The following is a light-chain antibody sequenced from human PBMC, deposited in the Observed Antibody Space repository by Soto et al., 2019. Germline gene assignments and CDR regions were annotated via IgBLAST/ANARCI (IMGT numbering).Light chain of an antibody. V-gene: IGLV8-61*01. CDR2: STN. CDR1: SGSVSTSYY. J-gene: IGLJ2*01. Sequence: QTVVTQEPSFSVSPGGTVTLTCGLSSGSVSTSYYPSWYQRAPGQAPRTLIYSTNTRSSGVPDRFSGSILGNKAAPTITGAQADDESDYYCLLYMGSGGVFGGGTKLTVL. CDR3: LLYMGSGGV.